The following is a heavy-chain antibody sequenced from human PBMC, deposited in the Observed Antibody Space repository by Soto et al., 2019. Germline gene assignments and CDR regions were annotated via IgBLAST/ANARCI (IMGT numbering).Heavy chain of an antibody. V-gene: IGHV1-69*01. Sequence: QVQLDQSGPEQKRPGSSVKVSCKAAGGSFSDYALSWVRQASGQRLEWIGGIIPVFGTTNYAQRFQDRVTITADGSATTAHMELRSLRNDDTAVYFCARGRGMGFSSTWNIYWYYKMDVWGQGTAVTVSS. CDR2: IIPVFGTT. CDR1: GGSFSDYA. D-gene: IGHD6-13*01. CDR3: ARGRGMGFSSTWNIYWYYKMDV. J-gene: IGHJ6*01.